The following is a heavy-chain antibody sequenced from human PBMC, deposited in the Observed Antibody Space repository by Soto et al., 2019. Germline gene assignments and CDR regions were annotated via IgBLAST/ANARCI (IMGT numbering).Heavy chain of an antibody. CDR1: GLTFSTAW. D-gene: IGHD3-10*01. Sequence: GVSQRLSCAASGLTFSTAWMSWVRQEPGKGLEWVGRSKSKTDGGTTDYAAPVKGRFTISRDDSKNTLYLQMNSLKTEDTAVYYCTTAAQRTPLFYGSRSARLVYYYGREGWGQGTTVTVSA. J-gene: IGHJ6*01. CDR2: SKSKTDGGTT. V-gene: IGHV3-15*01. CDR3: TTAAQRTPLFYGSRSARLVYYYGREG.